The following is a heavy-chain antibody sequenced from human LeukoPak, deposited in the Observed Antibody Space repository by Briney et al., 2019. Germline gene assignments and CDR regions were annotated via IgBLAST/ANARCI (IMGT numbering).Heavy chain of an antibody. J-gene: IGHJ3*02. V-gene: IGHV1-2*02. CDR1: GYTFTGYY. CDR3: ARVGGYYLRAFDI. Sequence: ASVKVSCKASGYTFTGYYMHWVRQAPGQGIEWMGWINPNSGGTNYAQKFQGRVTMTRDTSISTAYMELSRLRSDDTAVYYCARVGGYYLRAFDIWGQGTMVTVSS. D-gene: IGHD3-3*01. CDR2: INPNSGGT.